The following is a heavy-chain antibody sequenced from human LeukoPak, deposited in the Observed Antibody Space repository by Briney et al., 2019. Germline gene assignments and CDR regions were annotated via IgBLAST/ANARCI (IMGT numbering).Heavy chain of an antibody. CDR1: GGTFSSYA. J-gene: IGHJ6*02. Sequence: SVKVSCKASGGTFSSYAISWVRQAPGQGLEWMGGIIPIFGSANYAQKFQGRVTITADESTSTAYMELSSLRSEDTAVYYCARGYHYYYGMDVWGQGTTVTVSS. V-gene: IGHV1-69*13. CDR2: IIPIFGSA. CDR3: ARGYHYYYGMDV.